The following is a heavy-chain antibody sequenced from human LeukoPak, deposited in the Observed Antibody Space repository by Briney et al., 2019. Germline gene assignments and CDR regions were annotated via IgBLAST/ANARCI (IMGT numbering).Heavy chain of an antibody. J-gene: IGHJ6*03. CDR2: IYYSGST. Sequence: PSETLSLTCTVSGGTISSYYWSWIRQPPGKGLEWIGYIYYSGSTIYNPSLKSRVTISVDTSKNQFSLKLSSVTAADKAVYYCARAEIRGGYYMDVWGKGTTVTVSS. D-gene: IGHD3-10*01. CDR3: ARAEIRGGYYMDV. CDR1: GGTISSYY. V-gene: IGHV4-59*01.